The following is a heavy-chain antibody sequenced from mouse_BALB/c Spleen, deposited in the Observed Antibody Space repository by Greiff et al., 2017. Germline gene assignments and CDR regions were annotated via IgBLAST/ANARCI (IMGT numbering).Heavy chain of an antibody. CDR1: GFDFSRYW. J-gene: IGHJ2*01. CDR2: INPGSSTI. V-gene: IGHV4-2*02. Sequence: EVKLVESGGGLVQPGGSLNLSCAASGFDFSRYWMSWARQAPGKGQEWIGEINPGSSTINYTPSLKDKFIISRDNAKNTLYLQMSSLKSEDTAMYYCARRGYGNYVDYWGQGTTLTVSS. D-gene: IGHD2-10*02. CDR3: ARRGYGNYVDY.